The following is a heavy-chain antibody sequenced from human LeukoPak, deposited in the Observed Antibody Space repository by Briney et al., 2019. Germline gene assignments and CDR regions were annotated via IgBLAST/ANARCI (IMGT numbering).Heavy chain of an antibody. CDR2: IHHSGGT. CDR3: VRNGFYSSGYHFSSDS. D-gene: IGHD3-22*01. V-gene: IGHV4-34*01. CDR1: DGSFTDYN. Sequence: SETLSLTCAVYDGSFTDYNWSWIRQSPGKGPQWIGEIHHSGGTNYSPSLKSRVTLSVDTSKRQLSLKLSSLTAADTAVYYCVRNGFYSSGYHFSSDSRGRGTLVTVSS. J-gene: IGHJ4*02.